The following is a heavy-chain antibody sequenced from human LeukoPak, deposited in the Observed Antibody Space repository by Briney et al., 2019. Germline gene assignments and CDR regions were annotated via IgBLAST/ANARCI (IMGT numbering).Heavy chain of an antibody. CDR1: GGTFSSYA. J-gene: IGHJ6*03. CDR3: ARAYLGTTTGYYYYMDV. CDR2: IIPIFGTA. V-gene: IGHV1-69*06. D-gene: IGHD3-9*01. Sequence: SVKVSCKASGGTFSSYAISWVRQAPGQGLEWMGGIIPIFGTANYAQKFQGRVTITADKSTSTAYMELSSLRSEDTAVYYCARAYLGTTTGYYYYMDVWGKGTTVTVSS.